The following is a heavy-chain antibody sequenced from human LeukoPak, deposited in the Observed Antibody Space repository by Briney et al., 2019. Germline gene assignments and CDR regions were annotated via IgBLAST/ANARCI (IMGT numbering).Heavy chain of an antibody. CDR3: ARESVRNYVGRGAFDI. J-gene: IGHJ3*02. V-gene: IGHV3-21*01. Sequence: PGGSLRLSCAASGFTFSSYSMNWVRQAPGKGLEWVSSISSSSSYIYYADSVKGRFTISRDNAKNSLYLQMNSLRAEDTAVYYCARESVRNYVGRGAFDIWGQGTMVTVSS. CDR1: GFTFSSYS. D-gene: IGHD1-7*01. CDR2: ISSSSSYI.